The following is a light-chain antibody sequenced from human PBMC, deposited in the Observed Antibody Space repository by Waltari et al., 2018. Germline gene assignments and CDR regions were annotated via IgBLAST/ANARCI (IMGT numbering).Light chain of an antibody. CDR3: AAWDDSLNWV. Sequence: QSVLPQPPSASGTPGQRVTIPCSGSSSNIGSSTLNWYQQLPGTAPKLLIYSNNQRPSGVPDRFSGSKSGTSASLAISGLQSEDEADYYCAAWDDSLNWVFGGGTKLTVL. CDR1: SSNIGSST. V-gene: IGLV1-44*01. J-gene: IGLJ3*02. CDR2: SNN.